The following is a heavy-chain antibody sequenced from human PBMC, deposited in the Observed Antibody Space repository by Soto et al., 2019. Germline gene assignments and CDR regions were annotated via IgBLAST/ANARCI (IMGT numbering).Heavy chain of an antibody. V-gene: IGHV1-8*02. CDR3: ARTLYGDNVDY. CDR1: GYTFTNYG. J-gene: IGHJ4*02. CDR2: MSANSGNT. Sequence: ASVKVSCKASGYTFTNYGFSWVRQATGQGLEWMGWMSANSGNTGYAQKFRGRVTMTRNTSISTAYMELSSLRYEDTAVYYCARTLYGDNVDYWGQGTLVTVSS. D-gene: IGHD4-17*01.